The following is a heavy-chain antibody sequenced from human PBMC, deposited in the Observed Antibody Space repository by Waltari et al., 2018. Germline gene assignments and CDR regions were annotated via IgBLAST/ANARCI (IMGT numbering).Heavy chain of an antibody. Sequence: QVQLQQWGAGLSRPSETLSLTCAVYGGSFSDYYWTWIRQPPGKGLEWMGEISHSGTTNYNPSVKSRVTISLDTSKNQFSLKLNSVTAADTAMYYCARGRTGKRTGNVDYWGQGTLVTVSS. D-gene: IGHD1-1*01. J-gene: IGHJ4*02. CDR3: ARGRTGKRTGNVDY. CDR2: ISHSGTT. CDR1: GGSFSDYY. V-gene: IGHV4-34*01.